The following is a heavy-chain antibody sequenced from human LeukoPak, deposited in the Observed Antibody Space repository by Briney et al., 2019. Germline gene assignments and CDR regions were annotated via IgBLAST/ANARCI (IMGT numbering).Heavy chain of an antibody. CDR3: AKAGRGYSSVYYYMDV. CDR2: IRYDGSNK. D-gene: IGHD5-18*01. J-gene: IGHJ6*03. V-gene: IGHV3-30*02. Sequence: PGGSLRLSCAASGFTFSSYGMHRVRQAPGKGLEWVAFIRYDGSNKYYADSVKGRFTISRDNSKNTLYLQMNSLRAEDTAVYYCAKAGRGYSSVYYYMDVWGKGTTVTVSS. CDR1: GFTFSSYG.